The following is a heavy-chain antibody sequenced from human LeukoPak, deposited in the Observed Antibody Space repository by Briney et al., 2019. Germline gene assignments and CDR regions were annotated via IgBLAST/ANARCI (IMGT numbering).Heavy chain of an antibody. CDR2: INAYNGNT. CDR3: ARRQGTTLNFDY. Sequence: GASVKVSCKASGYTFSSYGFSWVRQAPGQGLEWMGWINAYNGNTNYAQNLQDRVTMTTDTSTSTAYMELRSLRSGDTAVYYCARRQGTTLNFDYWGQGTLVTVSS. CDR1: GYTFSSYG. V-gene: IGHV1-18*01. J-gene: IGHJ4*02. D-gene: IGHD1-1*01.